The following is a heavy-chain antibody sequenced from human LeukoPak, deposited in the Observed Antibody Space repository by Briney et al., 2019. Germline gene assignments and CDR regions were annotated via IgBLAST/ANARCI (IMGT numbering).Heavy chain of an antibody. J-gene: IGHJ5*02. Sequence: GASVKVSCKASGYTFTSYYMHWVRQAPGQGLEWMGWINPNSGGTNYAQKFQGRVTMTRDTSISTAYMELSRLRSDDTAVYYCARVDYYGSGSLSPWAWGQGTLVTVSS. CDR1: GYTFTSYY. D-gene: IGHD3-10*01. V-gene: IGHV1-2*02. CDR3: ARVDYYGSGSLSPWA. CDR2: INPNSGGT.